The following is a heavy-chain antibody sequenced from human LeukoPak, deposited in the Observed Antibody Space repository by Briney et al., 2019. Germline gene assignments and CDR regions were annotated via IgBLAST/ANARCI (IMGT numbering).Heavy chain of an antibody. CDR3: ARSKKSGEPDY. J-gene: IGHJ4*02. V-gene: IGHV1-8*02. CDR2: MNPNSGNT. CDR1: GGTFSSYA. Sequence: ASVKVSCKASGGTFSSYAINWVRQATGQGLEWMGWMNPNSGNTGYAQKFQGRVTMTRNTSISTAYMELSSLRSEDTAVYYCARSKKSGEPDYWGQGTLVTVSS. D-gene: IGHD4-17*01.